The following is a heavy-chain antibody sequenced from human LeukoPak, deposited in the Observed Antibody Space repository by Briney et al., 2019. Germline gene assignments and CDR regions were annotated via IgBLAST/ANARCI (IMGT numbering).Heavy chain of an antibody. D-gene: IGHD3-10*01. CDR2: ISSSSSTI. CDR3: ARDVGRYFDY. J-gene: IGHJ4*02. CDR1: GFTFSKYS. V-gene: IGHV3-48*02. Sequence: GGSQRLSCSASGFTFSKYSMNRVRQAPGKGLEWVSYISSSSSTIYYADSVKGRFTISRDNAKNSLYLQMNSLRDEDTAVYYCARDVGRYFDYWGQGTLVTVSS.